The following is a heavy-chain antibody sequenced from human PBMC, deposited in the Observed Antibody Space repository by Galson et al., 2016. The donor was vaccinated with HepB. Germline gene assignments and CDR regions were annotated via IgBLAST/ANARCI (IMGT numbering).Heavy chain of an antibody. CDR2: ISGSSSYI. J-gene: IGHJ6*02. V-gene: IGHV3-21*01. Sequence: SLRLSCAASGFTISSYSMNWVRRAPGKGLEWVSSISGSSSYIFYADSVKGRFTISRDNAKNSLYLQMNSLRAEDTAVYYCARDQVRVTGRWEPRYYYYYFGMDVWGQGSLVTVSS. CDR1: GFTISSYS. D-gene: IGHD1-26*01. CDR3: ARDQVRVTGRWEPRYYYYYFGMDV.